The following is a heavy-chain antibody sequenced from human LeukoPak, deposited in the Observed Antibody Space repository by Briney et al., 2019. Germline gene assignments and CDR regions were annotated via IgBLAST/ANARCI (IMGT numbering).Heavy chain of an antibody. CDR2: ISSSGSTI. D-gene: IGHD3-22*01. CDR1: GFTFSSYW. CDR3: ARVKYYYDSSGYFRFYFDY. V-gene: IGHV3-48*04. J-gene: IGHJ4*02. Sequence: GGSLRLSCAASGFTFSSYWMSWVRQAPGKGLEWVSYISSSGSTIYYADSVKGRFTISRDNAKNSLYLQMNSLRAEDTAVYYCARVKYYYDSSGYFRFYFDYWGQGTLVTVSS.